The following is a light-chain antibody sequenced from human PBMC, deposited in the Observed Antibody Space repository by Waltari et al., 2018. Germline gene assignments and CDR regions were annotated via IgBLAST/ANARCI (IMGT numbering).Light chain of an antibody. CDR2: LGS. Sequence: DIVMTQSPLSLPVTPGEPASISCRSSQSLLHSNGYNFLVWYLQKPGQSPHLLIYLGSNRASGVPDRFSGSGSGTDFTLKISRVEAEDVGVYYCMQGLQTPWTFGQGTKVEIK. J-gene: IGKJ1*01. V-gene: IGKV2-28*01. CDR1: QSLLHSNGYNF. CDR3: MQGLQTPWT.